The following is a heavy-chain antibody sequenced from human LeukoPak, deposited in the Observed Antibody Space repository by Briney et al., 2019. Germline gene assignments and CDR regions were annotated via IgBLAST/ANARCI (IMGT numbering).Heavy chain of an antibody. Sequence: PSETLCLTCAVSGGSISRYYWSWVRQPAGKGLEWVWHIYKSGRTNYNPYLKRRVSMSVDTSKNQFSLKLSSVTAADTVVYYCASGALGYCSGGSCAGYYYYGMDVWGQGTTVTVSS. J-gene: IGHJ6*02. CDR3: ASGALGYCSGGSCAGYYYYGMDV. CDR1: GGSISRYY. CDR2: IYKSGRT. V-gene: IGHV4-4*07. D-gene: IGHD2-15*01.